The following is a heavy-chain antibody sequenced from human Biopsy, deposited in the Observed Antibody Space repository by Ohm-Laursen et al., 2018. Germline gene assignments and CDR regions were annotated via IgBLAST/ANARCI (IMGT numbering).Heavy chain of an antibody. Sequence: ASVKASCKTSGYTFSNYGINWVRQAPGQGLEWLGWISPYIGNTNSAQKVQGRVSMTTDTSTTTAYMDLRSLRSDVTAVYYCARGRRNTSIIEGHSGHAFDIWGQGTMVTVSS. V-gene: IGHV1-18*01. CDR3: ARGRRNTSIIEGHSGHAFDI. J-gene: IGHJ3*02. CDR1: GYTFSNYG. CDR2: ISPYIGNT. D-gene: IGHD5-18*01.